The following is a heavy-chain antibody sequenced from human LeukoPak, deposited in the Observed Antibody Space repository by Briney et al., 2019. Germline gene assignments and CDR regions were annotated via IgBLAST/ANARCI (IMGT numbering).Heavy chain of an antibody. Sequence: EASVKVSCKASGYTFTGYYMHWVRQAPGQGREWMGWINPNSGGTNYAQKFQGRVTMTRDTSISTAYMELSRLRSDDTAVYYCARAGGTNYYYYYMDVWGKGTTVTVSS. V-gene: IGHV1-2*02. D-gene: IGHD1-26*01. J-gene: IGHJ6*03. CDR2: INPNSGGT. CDR3: ARAGGTNYYYYYMDV. CDR1: GYTFTGYY.